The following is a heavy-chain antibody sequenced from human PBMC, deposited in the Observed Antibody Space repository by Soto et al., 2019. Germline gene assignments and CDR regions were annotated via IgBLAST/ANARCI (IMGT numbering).Heavy chain of an antibody. D-gene: IGHD3-10*01. J-gene: IGHJ4*02. Sequence: EVQLVETGGGLIQPGGSLRLSCAASGFTVSNNYMSWVRQAPGKGLEWVSVIYRGGSRYYADSVKGRFTISRDNSKNSLYLQMDSLRAEDTAVYYCARLGGDYPLIDSWGRGTLVTVSS. CDR3: ARLGGDYPLIDS. CDR1: GFTVSNNY. V-gene: IGHV3-53*02. CDR2: IYRGGSR.